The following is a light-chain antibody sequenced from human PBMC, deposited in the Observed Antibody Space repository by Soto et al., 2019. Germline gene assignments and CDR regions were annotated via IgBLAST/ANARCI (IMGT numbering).Light chain of an antibody. Sequence: EIVMTQSPATLSVSPGERATLSCRASQSVSNNLAWYHQKPGQAPRLLIYGASTRATGITARFSGSGSGTEFTLIISSLQSEESAVYDCQQYNDWWTFGQGTKVEIK. CDR2: GAS. CDR3: QQYNDWWT. J-gene: IGKJ1*01. CDR1: QSVSNN. V-gene: IGKV3-15*01.